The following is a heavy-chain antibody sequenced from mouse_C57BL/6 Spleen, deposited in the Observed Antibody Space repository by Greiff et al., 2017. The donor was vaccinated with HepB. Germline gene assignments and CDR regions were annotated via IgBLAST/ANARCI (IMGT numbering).Heavy chain of an antibody. Sequence: VKLQQPGTELVKPGASVKLSCKASGYTFTSYWMHWVKQRPGQGLEWIGNINPSNGGTNYNEKFKSKATLTVDKSSSTAYMQLSSLTSEDSAVYYCARSGSSNGILAYWGQGTLVTVSA. V-gene: IGHV1-53*01. CDR3: ARSGSSNGILAY. J-gene: IGHJ3*01. D-gene: IGHD2-5*01. CDR2: INPSNGGT. CDR1: GYTFTSYW.